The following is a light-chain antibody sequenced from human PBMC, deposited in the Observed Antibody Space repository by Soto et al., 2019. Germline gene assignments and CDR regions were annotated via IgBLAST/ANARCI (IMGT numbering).Light chain of an antibody. J-gene: IGLJ2*01. CDR2: EVR. CDR1: MRDVGAYNL. CDR3: SSYTSKSSLI. Sequence: QSALTQTASVSGSPGQSITISCAGTMRDVGAYNLVSWYQQHPGRAHQLIVSEVRHWPLGISFRFSGSKSGNTASLTISGFEAEDEADYYCSSYTSKSSLIFGGGTKLTVL. V-gene: IGLV2-14*01.